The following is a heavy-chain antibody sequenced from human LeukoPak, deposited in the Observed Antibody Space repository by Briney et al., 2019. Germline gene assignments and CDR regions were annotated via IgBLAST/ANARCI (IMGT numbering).Heavy chain of an antibody. D-gene: IGHD3-10*01. CDR3: ARDRDRVGSGSYYRRMNGMDV. J-gene: IGHJ6*02. V-gene: IGHV1-3*01. Sequence: ASVKVSCKASGYTFTSYAMHWVRQAPGQRLEWMGWINAGNGNTKYSQKFQGRVTITRDTSASTAYMELSSLRSEDTAVYYCARDRDRVGSGSYYRRMNGMDVWGQGTTVTVSS. CDR2: INAGNGNT. CDR1: GYTFTSYA.